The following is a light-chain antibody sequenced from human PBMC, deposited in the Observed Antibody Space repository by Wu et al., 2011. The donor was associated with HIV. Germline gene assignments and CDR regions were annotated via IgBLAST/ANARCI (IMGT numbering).Light chain of an antibody. Sequence: CRASQSVSSNLAWYQQKPGQAPRLLIYGASTRATNIPARFSGSGSGTDFTLTVSSLQPEDFATYYCLQDYDYPRTFGQGTKVDLK. J-gene: IGKJ1*01. CDR1: QSVSSN. CDR3: LQDYDYPRT. CDR2: GAS. V-gene: IGKV3-15*01.